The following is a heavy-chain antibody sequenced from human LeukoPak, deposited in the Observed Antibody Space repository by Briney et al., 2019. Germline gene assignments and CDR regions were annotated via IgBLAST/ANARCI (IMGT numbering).Heavy chain of an antibody. J-gene: IGHJ6*03. CDR2: INPNSGDT. CDR3: AVNYVYGDHAHRNPGAYYYMDV. Sequence: EASVKVSCTASGYTFTGYHMHWVRQAPGQGLEWMGWINPNSGDTSYAQKFQGRVTMTRDTSISTAYMELSWLRSDDTAVYYCAVNYVYGDHAHRNPGAYYYMDVWGKGTTVTVSS. CDR1: GYTFTGYH. V-gene: IGHV1-2*02. D-gene: IGHD4/OR15-4a*01.